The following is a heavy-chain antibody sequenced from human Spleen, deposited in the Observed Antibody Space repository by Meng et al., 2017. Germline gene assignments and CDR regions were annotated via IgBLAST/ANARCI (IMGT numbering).Heavy chain of an antibody. D-gene: IGHD3-16*02. J-gene: IGHJ6*02. CDR3: ARVRDYVWGSYRYYYYYGMDV. Sequence: GSLRLSCTVSGGSVSSGSYYWSWIRQPPGKGLEWIGYIYYSGSTNYNPSLKSRVTISVDTSKNQFSLKLSSVTAADTAVYYCARVRDYVWGSYRYYYYYGMDVWGQGTTVTVSS. CDR1: GGSVSSGSYY. V-gene: IGHV4-61*01. CDR2: IYYSGST.